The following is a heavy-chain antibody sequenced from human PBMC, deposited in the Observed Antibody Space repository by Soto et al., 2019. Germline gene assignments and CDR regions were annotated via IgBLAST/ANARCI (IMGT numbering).Heavy chain of an antibody. CDR2: INHSGST. CDR1: GGSFSGYY. D-gene: IGHD6-6*01. CDR3: ARTRPRNGYYYYYGMDV. V-gene: IGHV4-34*01. J-gene: IGHJ6*02. Sequence: PSETLSLTCAAYGGSFSGYYWTWIRQPPGKGLEWIGEINHSGSTNYNPSLKSRVTISVDTSKNQFSLKLSSVTAADTAVYYCARTRPRNGYYYYYGMDVWGQGTTVTVSS.